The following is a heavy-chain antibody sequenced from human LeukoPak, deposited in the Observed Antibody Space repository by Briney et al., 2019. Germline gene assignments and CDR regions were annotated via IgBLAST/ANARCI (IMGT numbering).Heavy chain of an antibody. CDR1: GYTLTELS. CDR3: ATDDHSGSYGVWIR. D-gene: IGHD1-26*01. CDR2: FDPEDGET. Sequence: GASVKVSCKVSGYTLTELSMHWVRQAPGKGLEWMGGFDPEDGETIYAQKFQGRVTMTEDTSTDTAYMELSSLRSEDTAVYYSATDDHSGSYGVWIRWGQGTLVTVSS. V-gene: IGHV1-24*01. J-gene: IGHJ1*01.